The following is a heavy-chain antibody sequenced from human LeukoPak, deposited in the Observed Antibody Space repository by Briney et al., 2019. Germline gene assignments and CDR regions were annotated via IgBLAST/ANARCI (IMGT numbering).Heavy chain of an antibody. CDR2: FYASGGT. Sequence: PSETLSLTCTVSVGSISSYYWSWIRQPAGKGLEWIGRFYASGGTNYNPSLKSRLTISVDKSKNQFSLRLSSVTAADTAVYYCARSVGYCSSASCYVNWFDPWGQGTLVTVSS. CDR1: VGSISSYY. V-gene: IGHV4-4*07. D-gene: IGHD2-2*01. J-gene: IGHJ5*02. CDR3: ARSVGYCSSASCYVNWFDP.